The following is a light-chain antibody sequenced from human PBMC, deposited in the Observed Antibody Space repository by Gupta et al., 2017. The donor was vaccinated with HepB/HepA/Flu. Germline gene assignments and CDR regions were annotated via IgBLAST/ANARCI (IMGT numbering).Light chain of an antibody. CDR2: DVT. CDR3: KSYAGSNSWV. CDR1: NSDVGAYNY. V-gene: IGLV2-14*01. J-gene: IGLJ3*02. Sequence: QSALTQPASVSGSPGQSITISCTGTNSDVGAYNYVSWYQQHPGKVPKLMIYDVTYRPSGVSSRFSGSKSGNTASLTISGLQAEDEGDYFCKSYAGSNSWVFGGGTKLTVL.